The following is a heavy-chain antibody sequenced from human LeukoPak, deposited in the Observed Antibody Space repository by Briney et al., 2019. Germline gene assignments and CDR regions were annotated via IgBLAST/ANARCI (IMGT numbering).Heavy chain of an antibody. V-gene: IGHV3-23*01. D-gene: IGHD3-3*01. CDR1: GFTFSNYA. J-gene: IGHJ4*02. CDR2: IGGSGDNT. CDR3: AKAYDFWSGYPFDY. Sequence: GGSLRLSCAASGFTFSNYAMSWVRQAPGKGLEWVSSIGGSGDNTYHADSVRGRFTISRDNSKNTLFLQMNSLRAEDTAVYYCAKAYDFWSGYPFDYWGQGTLVTVSS.